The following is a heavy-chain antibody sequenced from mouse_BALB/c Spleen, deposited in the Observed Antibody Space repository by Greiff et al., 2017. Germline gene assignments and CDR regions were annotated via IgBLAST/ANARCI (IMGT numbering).Heavy chain of an antibody. J-gene: IGHJ4*01. CDR1: GFTFSSFG. D-gene: IGHD1-1*01. V-gene: IGHV5-17*02. CDR3: ARGGTTVDYAMDY. CDR2: ISSGSSTI. Sequence: EVQVVESGGGLVQPGGSRKLSCAASGFTFSSFGMHWVRQAPEKGLEWVAYISSGSSTIYYADTVKGRFTISRDNPKNTLFLQMTSLRSEDTAMYYCARGGTTVDYAMDYWGQGTSVTVSS.